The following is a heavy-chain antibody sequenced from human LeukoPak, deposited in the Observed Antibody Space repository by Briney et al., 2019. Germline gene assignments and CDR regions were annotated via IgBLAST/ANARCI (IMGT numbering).Heavy chain of an antibody. Sequence: GGSLRLSCAASGFTFSSYSMNWVRQAPGKGLEWVSYISSSSSTIYYADSVKGRFTISRDNAKNSLYLQMNSLRDEDTAVYYCAKPNSWYCSSTSCVFQHWGQGTLVTVSS. CDR1: GFTFSSYS. CDR2: ISSSSSTI. CDR3: AKPNSWYCSSTSCVFQH. D-gene: IGHD2-2*01. V-gene: IGHV3-48*02. J-gene: IGHJ1*01.